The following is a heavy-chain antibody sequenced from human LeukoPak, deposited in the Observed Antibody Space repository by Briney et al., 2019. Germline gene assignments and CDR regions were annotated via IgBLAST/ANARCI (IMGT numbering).Heavy chain of an antibody. CDR2: ISGDSSDI. V-gene: IGHV3-21*01. CDR1: GFTFKNYA. J-gene: IGHJ4*02. CDR3: ARRGYSDSSGYDY. D-gene: IGHD3-22*01. Sequence: PGRSLRLSCATSGFTFKNYAMNWVRQAPGKGLEWVSSISGDSSDIYYADSVMGRSTISRDNAKNSVYLQINSLRAEDTAIYYCARRGYSDSSGYDYWGQGTLVTVSS.